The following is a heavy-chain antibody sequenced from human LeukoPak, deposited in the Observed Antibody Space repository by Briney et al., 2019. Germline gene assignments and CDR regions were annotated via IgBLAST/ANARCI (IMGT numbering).Heavy chain of an antibody. CDR1: GFTFSSYA. D-gene: IGHD2-21*01. Sequence: GGSLRLSCAASGFTFSSYAMSWVRQAPGKGLEWVSAITGSGDSTYYADSVKGQFTISRDNSKNTLYLQMNSLRVEDTAVYYCAGGYCLLAAFDIWGQGTMVTVSS. CDR2: ITGSGDST. J-gene: IGHJ3*02. CDR3: AGGYCLLAAFDI. V-gene: IGHV3-23*01.